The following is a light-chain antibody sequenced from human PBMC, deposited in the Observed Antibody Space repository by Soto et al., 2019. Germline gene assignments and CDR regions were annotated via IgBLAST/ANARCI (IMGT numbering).Light chain of an antibody. CDR1: QSFSNNY. CDR2: GAS. CDR3: QQYGSSPPAFT. J-gene: IGKJ3*01. Sequence: EIVLTQSPGTLSLSPGERATLSCRASQSFSNNYLAWYQQKPGQAPRLLIYGASSRATGIPDRFSGSGSGTDFTLTISRLEPEDFAVYYCQQYGSSPPAFTFGPGTKVDIK. V-gene: IGKV3-20*01.